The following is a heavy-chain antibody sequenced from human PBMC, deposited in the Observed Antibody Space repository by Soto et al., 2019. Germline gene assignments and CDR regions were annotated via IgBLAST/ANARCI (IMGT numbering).Heavy chain of an antibody. V-gene: IGHV1-69*02. Sequence: QVQLVQSGAEVKKPGSSVKVSCKASGGTFSSYTISWVRQAPGQGLEWMGRIIPILGIANYAQKFQGRVTFTADKSTSTAYMELSSLRSEETAVYYCARGDPSYYYYGMDVWGQGTTVTVSS. CDR1: GGTFSSYT. CDR2: IIPILGIA. CDR3: ARGDPSYYYYGMDV. J-gene: IGHJ6*02.